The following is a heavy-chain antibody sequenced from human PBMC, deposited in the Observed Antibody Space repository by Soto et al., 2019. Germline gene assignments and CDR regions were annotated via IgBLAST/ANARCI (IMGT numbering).Heavy chain of an antibody. Sequence: SETLSLSCTVSGGSISPYFWSWIRQPPGKGLEWIGYIFYSGSTTSTPSLTIRVTISVDTSKNQFSLKLSSVTAVDTAVYYCARRDIQGPIDYWGQGTLVTVSS. CDR3: ARRDIQGPIDY. D-gene: IGHD2-15*01. CDR1: GGSISPYF. CDR2: IFYSGST. J-gene: IGHJ4*02. V-gene: IGHV4-59*12.